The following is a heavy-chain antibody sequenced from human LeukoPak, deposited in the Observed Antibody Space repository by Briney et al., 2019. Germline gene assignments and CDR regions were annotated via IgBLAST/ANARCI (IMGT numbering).Heavy chain of an antibody. D-gene: IGHD4/OR15-4a*01. V-gene: IGHV3-7*03. J-gene: IGHJ4*02. CDR2: MNQGGSET. CDR3: ARGLMVPVH. Sequence: PGGSLRLSCAASGFTFGRHWMSWVRQAPGKGLEWVAHMNQGGSETTNVDSVKGRFTISRDDAKNLVFLQMNSLRVEDTAVYYCARGLMVPVHWGQGTLVTVSS. CDR1: GFTFGRHW.